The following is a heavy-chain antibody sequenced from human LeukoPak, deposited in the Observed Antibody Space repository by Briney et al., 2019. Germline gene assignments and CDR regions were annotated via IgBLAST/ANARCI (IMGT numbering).Heavy chain of an antibody. CDR1: GVSVSGYY. V-gene: IGHV4-59*08. CDR3: ARLTGGDPWEQRGWFDP. CDR2: MHSAGGT. J-gene: IGHJ5*02. D-gene: IGHD2-21*02. Sequence: SETLSLTCAVSGVSVSGYYWIWLRQFPGNGLEWVGYMHSAGGTNHNPSLRSRVTISVDTSKNQFSLKLTSVTAADTAVYYCARLTGGDPWEQRGWFDPWGQGTPVTVSS.